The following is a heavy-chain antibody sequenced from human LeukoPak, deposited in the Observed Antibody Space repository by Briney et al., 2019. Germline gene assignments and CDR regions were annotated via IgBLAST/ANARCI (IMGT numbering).Heavy chain of an antibody. CDR3: ATWDSGRYSQIDN. CDR2: IYYAGDT. V-gene: IGHV4-39*01. J-gene: IGHJ4*02. D-gene: IGHD1-26*01. Sequence: SGTLSLTCTVSGGPVSSSSYYWRWVRRSPEKGLECIGTIYYAGDTYYNPSLASRLTISVDTSKNQFSLKLRSVTAADTAVYYCATWDSGRYSQIDNWGQGTLVTVSS. CDR1: GGPVSSSSYY.